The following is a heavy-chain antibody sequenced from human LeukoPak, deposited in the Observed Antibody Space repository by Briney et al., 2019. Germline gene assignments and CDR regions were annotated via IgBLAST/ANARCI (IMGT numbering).Heavy chain of an antibody. CDR1: GGTFSSYA. D-gene: IGHD6-6*01. V-gene: IGHV1-69*04. CDR3: AREGSSSWEIDF. Sequence: ASVKVSCKASGGTFSSYAISWVRQAPGQGLEWMGRIIPILGIANYAQKFQGRVTITADKSTSTAYMELSSLRSEDTAVYYCAREGSSSWEIDFWGQGTLVTVSS. CDR2: IIPILGIA. J-gene: IGHJ4*02.